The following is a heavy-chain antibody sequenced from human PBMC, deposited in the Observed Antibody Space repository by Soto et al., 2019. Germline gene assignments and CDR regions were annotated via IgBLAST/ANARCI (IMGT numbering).Heavy chain of an antibody. D-gene: IGHD3-3*01. Sequence: PSETLSLTCTVSGGSISGYYWNWIRQPPGKGVEWIGYVFYSGTTHYNPSFESRVTMSVDTSKKQFSLKLNSVTAADTAVYYCARGGGLTIFGGGWFDPWGQGTLVTVSS. CDR2: VFYSGTT. J-gene: IGHJ5*02. CDR3: ARGGGLTIFGGGWFDP. CDR1: GGSISGYY. V-gene: IGHV4-59*01.